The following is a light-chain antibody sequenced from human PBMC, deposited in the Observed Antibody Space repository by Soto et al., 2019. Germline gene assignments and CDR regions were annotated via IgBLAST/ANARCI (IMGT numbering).Light chain of an antibody. J-gene: IGKJ4*01. CDR1: QSLTSY. CDR3: QQYNNWPLT. Sequence: EIVMTQSPATLSVSPGETATLSCRASQSLTSYLAWYQQKPDQAPRLLIYGIPTRATDIPARFSGSGSGTEFTLTISSLQSEDFAVYYCQQYNNWPLTFGGGTKVEIK. CDR2: GIP. V-gene: IGKV3-15*01.